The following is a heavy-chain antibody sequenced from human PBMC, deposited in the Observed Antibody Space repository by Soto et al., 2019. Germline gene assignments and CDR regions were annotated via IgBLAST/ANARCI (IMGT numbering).Heavy chain of an antibody. CDR3: ARHGYSTAWCGSWDL. D-gene: IGHD6-19*01. CDR2: IYYTGAT. V-gene: IGHV4-59*08. J-gene: IGHJ4*02. Sequence: QVQLQESGPGLVKPSETLSLTCAVSGGSIITKYWSWIRQPPGKGLEWIGYIYYTGATKYNPSLNSRVTMLVDTSKNQFSLKLTSVTAADTAKYFCARHGYSTAWCGSWDLWGQGTLVTVYS. CDR1: GGSIITKY.